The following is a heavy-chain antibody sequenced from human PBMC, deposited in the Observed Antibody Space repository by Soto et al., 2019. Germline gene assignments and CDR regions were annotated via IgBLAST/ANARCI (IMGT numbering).Heavy chain of an antibody. CDR2: INPASGHT. CDR3: GRSVVGATGEILYNAMDV. Sequence: QVQLVQSGAEVKKPGASVKVSCKASGYTFTTYALHWVRQAPGQRPEWMGWINPASGHTKYSKKFQDRVTITRELSASTGYMELSSLRSEDTAVYYCGRSVVGATGEILYNAMDVWGQGTTVTVSS. V-gene: IGHV1-3*01. CDR1: GYTFTTYA. J-gene: IGHJ6*02. D-gene: IGHD1-26*01.